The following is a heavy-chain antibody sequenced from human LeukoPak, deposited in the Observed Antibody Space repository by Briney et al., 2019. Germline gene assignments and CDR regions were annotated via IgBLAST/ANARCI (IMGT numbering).Heavy chain of an antibody. V-gene: IGHV3-48*04. Sequence: PGGSLRLSCAASGFTFSSYSMNWVRQAPGKGLEWVSYISLNSGRNIYYAQSVKGRFTISRDNDKNSLFLQMNSLGAEDTAIYYCAKDRDFWSGYPNIWGQGTLVTVSS. J-gene: IGHJ4*02. CDR3: AKDRDFWSGYPNI. CDR1: GFTFSSYS. CDR2: ISLNSGRNI. D-gene: IGHD3-3*01.